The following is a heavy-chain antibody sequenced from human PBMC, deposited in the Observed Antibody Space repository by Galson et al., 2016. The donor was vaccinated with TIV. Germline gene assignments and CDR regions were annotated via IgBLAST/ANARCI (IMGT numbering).Heavy chain of an antibody. CDR3: ARATPSVFGVVMTLDY. CDR2: TYYRSKWYN. CDR1: GDSVSSDSAA. D-gene: IGHD3-3*01. Sequence: CAISGDSVSSDSAAWNWIRQSPSRGLEWLGRTYYRSKWYNDYAVAVKSRITITPDTSKNQFSLQLTSVTPEDTAVYYCARATPSVFGVVMTLDYRGQGTLVTVSS. V-gene: IGHV6-1*01. J-gene: IGHJ4*02.